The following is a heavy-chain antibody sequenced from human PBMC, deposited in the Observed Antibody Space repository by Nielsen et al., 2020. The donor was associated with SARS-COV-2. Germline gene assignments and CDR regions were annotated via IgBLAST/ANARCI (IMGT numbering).Heavy chain of an antibody. D-gene: IGHD3-3*01. Sequence: KVSCKGSGYSFTSYWIGWVRQMPGKGLEWMGIIYPGDSDTRYSPSFQGQVTISADKSISTAYLQWSSLKASDTAMYYCATSYDFWSGYLDPWGQGTLVTVSS. CDR2: IYPGDSDT. CDR3: ATSYDFWSGYLDP. CDR1: GYSFTSYW. J-gene: IGHJ5*02. V-gene: IGHV5-51*01.